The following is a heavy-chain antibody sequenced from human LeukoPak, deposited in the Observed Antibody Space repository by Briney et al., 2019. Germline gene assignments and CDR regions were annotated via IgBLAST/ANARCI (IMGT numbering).Heavy chain of an antibody. CDR2: ISSSGSTI. J-gene: IGHJ6*03. CDR3: AREGGYSSSWYTIAVAYYYMDV. Sequence: LSGGSLRLSCAASGFTFSSYEMNWVRQAPGKGLEWVSYISSSGSTIYYADSVKGRFTISRDNAKNSLYLQMNSLRAEDTAVYYCAREGGYSSSWYTIAVAYYYMDVWGQGTLVTVSS. V-gene: IGHV3-48*03. D-gene: IGHD6-13*01. CDR1: GFTFSSYE.